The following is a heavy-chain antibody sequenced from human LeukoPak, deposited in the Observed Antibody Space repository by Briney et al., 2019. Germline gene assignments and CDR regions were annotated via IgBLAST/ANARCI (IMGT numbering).Heavy chain of an antibody. D-gene: IGHD2-15*01. Sequence: GESLRLSCAASGFTFRSYWMSWVRQAPGKGLEWVANMKLDGSEEYYVDSVKGRFTISSDNAKNSLYLQMNSLRVDDTAVYYCARWARYCSSGSCYSWFDPWGQGTLVTVSS. V-gene: IGHV3-7*01. CDR3: ARWARYCSSGSCYSWFDP. CDR1: GFTFRSYW. J-gene: IGHJ5*02. CDR2: MKLDGSEE.